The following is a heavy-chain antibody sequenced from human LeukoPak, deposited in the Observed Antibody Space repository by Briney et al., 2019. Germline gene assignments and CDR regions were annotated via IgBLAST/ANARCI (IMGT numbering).Heavy chain of an antibody. CDR2: IYYSGST. V-gene: IGHV4-39*07. J-gene: IGHJ5*02. D-gene: IGHD6-13*01. CDR3: ARERQQLVQYYWFDP. Sequence: SETLSLTCTVSGGSIRSYYWGWIRQPPGKGLEWIGSIYYSGSTYYNPSLKSRVTISVDTSKNQFSLKLSSVTAADTAVYYCARERQQLVQYYWFDPWGQGTLVTVSS. CDR1: GGSIRSYY.